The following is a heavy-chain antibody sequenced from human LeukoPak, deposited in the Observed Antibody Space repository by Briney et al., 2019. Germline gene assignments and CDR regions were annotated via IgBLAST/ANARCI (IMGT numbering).Heavy chain of an antibody. Sequence: SETLSLTCTVSGGSISSSSYYWGWIRQPPGKGLEWIGSIYYSGSTYYNPSLKSRVTISVDTSKNQFSLKLSSVTAADTAVYYCARPSGATFMHFDPWGQGTLVTVSS. CDR1: GGSISSSSYY. J-gene: IGHJ5*02. V-gene: IGHV4-39*01. CDR3: ARPSGATFMHFDP. D-gene: IGHD1-26*01. CDR2: IYYSGST.